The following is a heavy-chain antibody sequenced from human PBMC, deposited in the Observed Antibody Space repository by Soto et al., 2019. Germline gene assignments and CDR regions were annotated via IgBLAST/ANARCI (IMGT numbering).Heavy chain of an antibody. CDR3: AGTFYCSSTSCTGGDYYYGMDV. Sequence: ASVKVSCKASGYTFTGYYMHWVRQAPGQGLEWMGWINPNSGGTNYAQKFQGWVTMTRDTSISTAYMELSRLRSDDTAVYYCAGTFYCSSTSCTGGDYYYGMDVWGQGTTVNVSS. D-gene: IGHD2-2*01. CDR2: INPNSGGT. J-gene: IGHJ6*02. CDR1: GYTFTGYY. V-gene: IGHV1-2*04.